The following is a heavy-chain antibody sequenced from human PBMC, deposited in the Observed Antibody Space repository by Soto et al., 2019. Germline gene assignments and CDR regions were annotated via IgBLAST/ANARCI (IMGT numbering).Heavy chain of an antibody. CDR3: ARQRYSSSWYLHYYYGMDV. J-gene: IGHJ6*02. CDR2: IYYSGST. Sequence: SETLSLTGYVSGGSISSSSYYWGWIRQPPGKGLEWIGSIYYSGSTYYNPSLKSRVTISVDTSKNQFSLKLSSVTAADTAVYYCARQRYSSSWYLHYYYGMDVWGQGTTVTVSS. CDR1: GGSISSSSYY. V-gene: IGHV4-39*01. D-gene: IGHD6-13*01.